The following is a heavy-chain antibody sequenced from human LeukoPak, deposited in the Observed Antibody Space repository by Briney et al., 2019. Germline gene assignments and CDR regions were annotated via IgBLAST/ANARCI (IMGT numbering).Heavy chain of an antibody. CDR3: SRPISSYPYYYYMDV. J-gene: IGHJ6*03. D-gene: IGHD5-18*01. CDR2: IRSKAYGGTT. V-gene: IGHV3-49*03. CDR1: GFTFGDYA. Sequence: GGSLRLSCTASGFTFGDYAMSWFRQAPGKGLEWVGFIRSKAYGGTTEYAASVKGRFTISRDDSKSIAYLQMNSLKTEDAAVYYCSRPISSYPYYYYMDVWGKGTTVTVSS.